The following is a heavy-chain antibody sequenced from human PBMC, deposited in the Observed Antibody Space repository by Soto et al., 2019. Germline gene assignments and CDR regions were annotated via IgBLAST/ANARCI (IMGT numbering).Heavy chain of an antibody. CDR2: ISGSGGST. CDR1: GFTFSSYA. D-gene: IGHD2-21*01. Sequence: EGSLRLCCAASGFTFSSYAMSWVRQAPGKGLEWVSAISGSGGSTYYAYYVKGRFTISRGNSKNTLYLKRNSVRAEDTAVYYCAKVFVDYSDPVMDIWGQGTTVTVSS. V-gene: IGHV3-23*01. J-gene: IGHJ6*02. CDR3: AKVFVDYSDPVMDI.